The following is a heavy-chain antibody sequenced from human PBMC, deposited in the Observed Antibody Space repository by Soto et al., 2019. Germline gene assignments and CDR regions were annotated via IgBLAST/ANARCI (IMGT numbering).Heavy chain of an antibody. CDR1: GYTFTSYY. CDR2: INPSGGST. J-gene: IGHJ4*02. CDR3: ARDSGVNTFDY. Sequence: GASVKVSCKTSGYTFTSYYMHWVRQAPGQGLEWMGIINPSGGSTSYAQKFQGRVTMTRDTSTSTVYMELSSLRSEDTAVYYCARDSGVNTFDYWGQGTLVTVSS. V-gene: IGHV1-46*01.